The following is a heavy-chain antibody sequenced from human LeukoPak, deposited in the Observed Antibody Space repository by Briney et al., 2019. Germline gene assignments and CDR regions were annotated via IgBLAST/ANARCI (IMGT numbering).Heavy chain of an antibody. J-gene: IGHJ4*02. CDR1: GFTFSSYA. CDR2: ISGSGGST. Sequence: GGSLRLSCAASGFTFSSYAMSWVRQAPGKGLEWASAISGSGGSTYYADSVKGRFTISRDNSKNTLYLQMNSLRAEDTAVYYCAKRIAAAGTYYFDYWGQGTLVTVSS. D-gene: IGHD6-13*01. CDR3: AKRIAAAGTYYFDY. V-gene: IGHV3-23*01.